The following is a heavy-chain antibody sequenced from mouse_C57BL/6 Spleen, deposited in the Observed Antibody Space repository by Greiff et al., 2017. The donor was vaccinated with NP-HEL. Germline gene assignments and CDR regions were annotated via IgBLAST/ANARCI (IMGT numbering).Heavy chain of an antibody. J-gene: IGHJ4*01. CDR1: GYTFTDYN. Sequence: EVQLQQSGPELVKPGASVKIPCKASGYTFTDYNMDWVKQSHGKSLEWIGDINPNNGGTIYNQKFKGKATLTVDKSSSTAYMELRSLTSEDTAVYYCARGETAQALYAMDYWGQGTSVTVSS. CDR2: INPNNGGT. V-gene: IGHV1-18*01. CDR3: ARGETAQALYAMDY. D-gene: IGHD3-2*02.